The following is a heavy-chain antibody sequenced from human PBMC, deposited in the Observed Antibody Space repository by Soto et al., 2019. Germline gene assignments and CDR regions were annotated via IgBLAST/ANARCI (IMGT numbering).Heavy chain of an antibody. CDR1: GFTFSSYA. Sequence: GGSLRLSCAASGFTFSSYAMSWVRQAPGKGLEWVSAISGSGGSTYYADSVKGRFTISRDNSKNTLYLQMNSLRAEDTAVYYCAKARGWFPRGLDYGMDVWGQGTTVTVSS. CDR3: AKARGWFPRGLDYGMDV. V-gene: IGHV3-23*01. J-gene: IGHJ6*02. CDR2: ISGSGGST. D-gene: IGHD3-10*01.